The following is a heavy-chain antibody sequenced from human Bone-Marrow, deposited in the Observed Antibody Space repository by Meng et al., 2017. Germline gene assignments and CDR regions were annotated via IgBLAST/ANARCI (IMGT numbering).Heavy chain of an antibody. CDR1: GVTFSSYA. J-gene: IGHJ4*02. Sequence: GPLVQCGAEVKKPWSSVKCSCKASGVTFSSYAISWVRPAPGQGLEWMGGIIPIFGTANYAQKFQGRVTITADESTSTAYMELSSLRSEDTAVYYCASLQPIVVVIGRKDYYFDYWGQGTLVTVSS. D-gene: IGHD3-22*01. V-gene: IGHV1-69*01. CDR2: IIPIFGTA. CDR3: ASLQPIVVVIGRKDYYFDY.